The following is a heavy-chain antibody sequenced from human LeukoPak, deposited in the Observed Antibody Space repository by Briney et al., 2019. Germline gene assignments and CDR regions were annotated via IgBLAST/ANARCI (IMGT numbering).Heavy chain of an antibody. CDR1: GYTLTELS. D-gene: IGHD6-19*01. V-gene: IGHV1-24*01. J-gene: IGHJ4*02. Sequence: ASVKVSCKVSGYTLTELSMHWVRQAPGKGLEWMGGFDPEDGETIYAQKFQGRVTMTEDTSTDTAYMELSSLRSEDTAVYYCATGMSSGWYVRYYFDYWGQGTLVTVSS. CDR3: ATGMSSGWYVRYYFDY. CDR2: FDPEDGET.